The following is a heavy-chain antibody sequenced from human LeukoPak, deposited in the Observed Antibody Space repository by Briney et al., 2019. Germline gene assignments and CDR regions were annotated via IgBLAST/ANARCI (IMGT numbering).Heavy chain of an antibody. CDR1: GFTVSTNY. Sequence: GGSLRLSCAASGFTVSTNYMSWVRQAPGKGLEWVSVIYSGGSTYYADSVKGRFTISRDNSKNTLYLQMNSLRAEDTAVYYCARTYYYDSSGYYFDYWGQGTLVTVSS. CDR3: ARTYYYDSSGYYFDY. J-gene: IGHJ4*02. CDR2: IYSGGST. V-gene: IGHV3-53*01. D-gene: IGHD3-22*01.